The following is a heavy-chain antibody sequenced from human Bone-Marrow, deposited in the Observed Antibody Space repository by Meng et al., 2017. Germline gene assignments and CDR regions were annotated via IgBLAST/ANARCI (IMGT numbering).Heavy chain of an antibody. CDR1: GGAFSGYY. D-gene: IGHD5-18*01. V-gene: IGHV4-34*01. CDR3: ARVSDTAMVTGRVSFDP. Sequence: SQTRSLTGAVYGGAFSGYYWSWIRQPPGKGLEWIGEINHSGSTNYNPSLKSRVTISVDTSKNQFSLKLSSVTAADTAVYYCARVSDTAMVTGRVSFDPWGQGTLVTVSS. J-gene: IGHJ5*02. CDR2: INHSGST.